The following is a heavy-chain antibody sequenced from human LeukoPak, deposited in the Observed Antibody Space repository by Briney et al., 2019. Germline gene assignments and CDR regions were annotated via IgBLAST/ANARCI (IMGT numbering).Heavy chain of an antibody. CDR1: GYTFTSYD. CDR2: MNPNSGNT. CDR3: ARGQRRDYYYYMDV. V-gene: IGHV1-8*03. J-gene: IGHJ6*03. Sequence: GASVKVSCKASGYTFTSYDINWVRQATGQGLEWMGWMNPNSGNTGYAQKFQGRVTITRNTSISTAYMELSSLRSEDTAVYYCARGQRRDYYYYMDVWGKGTTVTVSS.